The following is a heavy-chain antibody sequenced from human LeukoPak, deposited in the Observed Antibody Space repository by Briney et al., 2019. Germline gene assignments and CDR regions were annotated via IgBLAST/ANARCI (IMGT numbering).Heavy chain of an antibody. V-gene: IGHV1-69*13. CDR3: ARAAGAAARKISRSKYYFDY. D-gene: IGHD6-6*01. Sequence: GASVKVSCKASGGTFSSYAISWVRQAPGQGLEWMGGIIPIFGTANYAQKFQGRVTITADESTSTAYMELSSLRSEDTAVYYCARAAGAAARKISRSKYYFDYWGQGTLVTVSS. CDR2: IIPIFGTA. CDR1: GGTFSSYA. J-gene: IGHJ4*02.